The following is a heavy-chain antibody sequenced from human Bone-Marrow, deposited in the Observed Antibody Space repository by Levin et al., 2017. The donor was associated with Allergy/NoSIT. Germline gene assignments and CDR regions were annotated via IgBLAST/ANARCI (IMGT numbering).Heavy chain of an antibody. CDR3: AREGAAAANWFDP. Sequence: SETLSLTCAVSGYSISSGHYWGWIRQPPGKGLEWIGNIYQSGSTYYNPSLESRVTISVDTSKNQFSLKLTSVTAADTAVYYCAREGAAAANWFDPWGQGTLVTVSS. J-gene: IGHJ5*02. CDR1: GYSISSGHY. V-gene: IGHV4-38-2*02. D-gene: IGHD2-2*01. CDR2: IYQSGST.